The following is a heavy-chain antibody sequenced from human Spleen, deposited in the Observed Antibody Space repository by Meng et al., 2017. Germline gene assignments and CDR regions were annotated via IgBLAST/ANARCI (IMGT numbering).Heavy chain of an antibody. CDR3: TGHIDY. V-gene: IGHV3-15*01. J-gene: IGHJ4*02. CDR1: GFTFTNAW. Sequence: EVQLVGSGGGLVKPGGSLRLSWEGSGFTFTNAWMTWVRQVPGKRLEWVGRIKSKPDGETTDYAAPVKGRFTISRDDSKNTVYLQMNSLKTEDTAVYYCTGHIDYWGQGTLVTVSS. CDR2: IKSKPDGETT.